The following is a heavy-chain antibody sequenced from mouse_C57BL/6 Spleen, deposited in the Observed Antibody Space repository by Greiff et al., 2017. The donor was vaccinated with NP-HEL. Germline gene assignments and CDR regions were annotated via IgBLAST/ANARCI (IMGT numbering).Heavy chain of an antibody. Sequence: QVQLKESGAELMKPGASVKLSCKATGYTFTGYWIEWVKQRPGHGLEWIGVILPGSGGTNYNEKFKGKATFTVDTSSTTAYMQLSSLTTEDSAIYYCARGVGQRGFDYWGQGTTLTVSS. CDR2: ILPGSGGT. V-gene: IGHV1-9*01. D-gene: IGHD3-3*01. J-gene: IGHJ2*01. CDR1: GYTFTGYW. CDR3: ARGVGQRGFDY.